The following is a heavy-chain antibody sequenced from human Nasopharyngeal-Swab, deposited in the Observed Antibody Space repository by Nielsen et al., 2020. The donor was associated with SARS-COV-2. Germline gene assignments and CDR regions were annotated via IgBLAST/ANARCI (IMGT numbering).Heavy chain of an antibody. CDR1: GFTFSSYG. V-gene: IGHV3-33*01. CDR2: IWYDGSNK. Sequence: SLKISCAASGFTFSSYGMHWVRQAPGKGLEWVAVIWYDGSNKYYADSVKGRFTISRDNSKNTLYLQMNSLRAEDTAVYYCAREGGYSSGWYAYWGQGTLVTVSS. D-gene: IGHD6-19*01. J-gene: IGHJ4*02. CDR3: AREGGYSSGWYAY.